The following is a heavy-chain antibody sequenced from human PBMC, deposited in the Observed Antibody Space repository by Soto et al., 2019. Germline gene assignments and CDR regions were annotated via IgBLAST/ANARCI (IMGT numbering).Heavy chain of an antibody. Sequence: EVQLVESGGGLVQPGGSLRLSCAASGFTFSSYSMNWVRQAPGKGLEWVSYISSSSSTIYYADSVKGRFTISRDNAKNSLYLQMNSLRAEDTAVYYCARGPELRFLEWIKGDYYYYMDVWGKGTTVTVSS. CDR1: GFTFSSYS. D-gene: IGHD3-3*01. CDR3: ARGPELRFLEWIKGDYYYYMDV. J-gene: IGHJ6*03. CDR2: ISSSSSTI. V-gene: IGHV3-48*01.